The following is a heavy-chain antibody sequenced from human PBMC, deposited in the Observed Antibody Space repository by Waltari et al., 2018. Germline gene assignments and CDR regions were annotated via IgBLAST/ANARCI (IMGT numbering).Heavy chain of an antibody. CDR3: VAAGISGSYYAFDY. CDR1: GFSFSNSA. D-gene: IGHD1-26*01. Sequence: QIQMVQSGPEVKKPGTSVKVSCKASGFSFSNSAVQWVRQARGQRLEWIGGIVVANGNTNDAQKFQERITIARDTSTRTAYMELSSLTSEDTAIYYCVAAGISGSYYAFDYWAQGALVTVSS. CDR2: IVVANGNT. V-gene: IGHV1-58*01. J-gene: IGHJ4*02.